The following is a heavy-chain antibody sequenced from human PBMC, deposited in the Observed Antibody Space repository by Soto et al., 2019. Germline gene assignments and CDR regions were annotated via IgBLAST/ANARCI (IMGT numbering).Heavy chain of an antibody. CDR3: ARDRITIFGVAEEYYYGMDV. V-gene: IGHV1-69*13. D-gene: IGHD3-3*01. Sequence: SVKVSCKASGGTFSSYAISWVRQAPGQGLEWMGGIIPIFGTANYAQKFQGRVTITADESTSTAYMGLSSLRSEDTAVYYCARDRITIFGVAEEYYYGMDVWGQGTTVTVSS. CDR1: GGTFSSYA. J-gene: IGHJ6*02. CDR2: IIPIFGTA.